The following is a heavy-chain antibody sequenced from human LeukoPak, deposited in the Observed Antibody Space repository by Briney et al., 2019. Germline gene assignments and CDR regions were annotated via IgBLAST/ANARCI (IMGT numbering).Heavy chain of an antibody. D-gene: IGHD3-10*01. CDR2: ISSSGSTI. CDR3: AREMEDKSFAFGELRKYYYYYMDV. V-gene: IGHV3-48*03. Sequence: PGGSLRLSCAASGFTFSSYEMHWVRQAPGKGLEWVSYISSSGSTIYYADSVKGRFTISRDNAKNSLYLQMNSLRAEDTAVYYCAREMEDKSFAFGELRKYYYYYMDVWGKGTTVTVSS. J-gene: IGHJ6*03. CDR1: GFTFSSYE.